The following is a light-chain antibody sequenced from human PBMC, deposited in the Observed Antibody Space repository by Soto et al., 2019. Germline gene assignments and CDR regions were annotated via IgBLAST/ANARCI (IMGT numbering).Light chain of an antibody. CDR2: TNN. V-gene: IGLV1-44*01. J-gene: IGLJ1*01. Sequence: QSVLTQPPSASGTPGQRVTISCSGSTSNIGSHTVNWYQHLPGTAPKLLINTNNQRPSGVPDRFSGYKSDTSASLVISGLQSEDEADYYCATWDDSLKGVFGTGTQLTVL. CDR3: ATWDDSLKGV. CDR1: TSNIGSHT.